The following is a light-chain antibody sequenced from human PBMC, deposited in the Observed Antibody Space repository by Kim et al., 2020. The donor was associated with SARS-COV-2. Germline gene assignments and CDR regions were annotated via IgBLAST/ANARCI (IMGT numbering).Light chain of an antibody. CDR1: QSVLYSSNNKNY. CDR2: WAS. Sequence: DIVMTQSPDSLAVSLGERATINCKSSQSVLYSSNNKNYLAWYQQKPGQPPKLLINWASTRESGVPDRFSGSGSGTDFTLTISSLQAEDVAVYYCQQYYSTPQTFGQGTKLEI. CDR3: QQYYSTPQT. V-gene: IGKV4-1*01. J-gene: IGKJ2*01.